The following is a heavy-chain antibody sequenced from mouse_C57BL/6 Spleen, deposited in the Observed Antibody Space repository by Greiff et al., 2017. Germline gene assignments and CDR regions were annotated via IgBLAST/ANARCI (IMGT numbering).Heavy chain of an antibody. D-gene: IGHD2-3*01. CDR3: ARDLYDGYYDYYAMDY. Sequence: EVKLVESGGGLVQSGRSLRLSCATSGFTFSDFYMEWVRQAPGKGLEWIAASRNKANDYTTEYSASVKGRFIVSRDTSQSILDLQMNALRAEDTAIYYCARDLYDGYYDYYAMDYWGQGTSVTVSS. CDR1: GFTFSDFY. V-gene: IGHV7-1*01. CDR2: SRNKANDYTT. J-gene: IGHJ4*01.